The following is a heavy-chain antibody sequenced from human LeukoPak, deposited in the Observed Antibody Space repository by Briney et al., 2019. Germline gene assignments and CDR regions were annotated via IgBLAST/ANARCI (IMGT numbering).Heavy chain of an antibody. J-gene: IGHJ4*02. D-gene: IGHD3-22*01. CDR1: GGSITSDNW. Sequence: SETLSLTCAVSGGSITSDNWWTWVRQSPGKGLEWIGQIYHSGSTNYNPSLKSRFTISVDKSKNPLSLKLSSVTAADTAIYYCARDLVDSGGYYFDSWGQGTLVTVSS. CDR2: IYHSGST. V-gene: IGHV4-4*02. CDR3: ARDLVDSGGYYFDS.